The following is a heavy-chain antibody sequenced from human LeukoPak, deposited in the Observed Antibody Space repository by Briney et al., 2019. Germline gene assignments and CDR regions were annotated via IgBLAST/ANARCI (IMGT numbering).Heavy chain of an antibody. J-gene: IGHJ4*02. V-gene: IGHV3-23*01. CDR3: ARTMVRGVIPPDY. D-gene: IGHD3-10*01. CDR2: ISDSGGST. CDR1: GITFSSYA. Sequence: GGSLLLSCAASGITFSSYAMSWVRPAPGKGLEWVSGISDSGGSTYYADSVKGRFTISRDDSKNTLYLQMNSLRAEDTAVYYCARTMVRGVIPPDYWGQGTLVTVSS.